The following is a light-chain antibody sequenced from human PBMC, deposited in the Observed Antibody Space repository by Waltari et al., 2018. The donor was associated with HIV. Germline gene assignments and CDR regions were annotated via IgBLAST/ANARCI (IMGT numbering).Light chain of an antibody. V-gene: IGLV4-60*03. J-gene: IGLJ3*02. CDR3: ETWDSNTRV. Sequence: QPVLTQSSSASASLGSSVELTCPLSDGHSDYVIAWPQQQPGKAPRYLMKLAGSGNYNMGSGVPDRFSGSSSGADRFLIISKLQSDDEATYYCETWDSNTRVFAGGTELTVL. CDR2: LAGSGNY. CDR1: DGHSDYV.